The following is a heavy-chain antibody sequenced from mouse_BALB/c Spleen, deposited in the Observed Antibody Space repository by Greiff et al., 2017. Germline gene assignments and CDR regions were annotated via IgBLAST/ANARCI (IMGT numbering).Heavy chain of an antibody. V-gene: IGHV5-9-3*01. D-gene: IGHD3-1*01. J-gene: IGHJ4*01. Sequence: EVQGVESGGGLVKPGGSLKLSCAASGFTFSSYAMSWVRQTPEKRLEWVATISSGGSYTYYPDSVKGRFTISRDNAKNTLYLQMSSLRSEDTAMYYCARASSGSLDYWGQGISVTVSS. CDR3: ARASSGSLDY. CDR1: GFTFSSYA. CDR2: ISSGGSYT.